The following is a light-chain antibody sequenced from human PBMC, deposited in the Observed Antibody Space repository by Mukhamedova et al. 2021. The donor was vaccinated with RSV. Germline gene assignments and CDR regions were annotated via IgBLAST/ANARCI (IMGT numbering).Light chain of an antibody. CDR2: GAS. CDR3: QYYGKSPHN. J-gene: IGKJ2*01. CDR1: QSVTSNS. Sequence: QSVTSNSLAWYQQKPGQAPRLLIYGASSRATGIPDRFSGCGSGTDFTLTITRLEAEDFAVYYCQYYGKSPHNFGQGTKLEI. V-gene: IGKV3-20*01.